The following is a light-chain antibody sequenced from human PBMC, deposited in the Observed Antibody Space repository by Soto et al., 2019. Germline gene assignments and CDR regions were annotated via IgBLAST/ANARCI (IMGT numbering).Light chain of an antibody. J-gene: IGKJ5*01. CDR2: GAS. CDR1: QSVSSN. Sequence: EIVMTQSPATLSVSPGERATLSCRSSQSVSSNLAWYQQKPGQAPRLLIYGASTRSTGIPARFSGSGSGTEFTLTNSSLQSEDFAVYYCKQYNNGSPVTFGHGTRLEIK. V-gene: IGKV3-15*01. CDR3: KQYNNGSPVT.